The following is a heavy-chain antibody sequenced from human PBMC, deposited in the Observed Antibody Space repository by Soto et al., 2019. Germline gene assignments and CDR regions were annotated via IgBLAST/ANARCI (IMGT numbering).Heavy chain of an antibody. Sequence: PGKGLEWVSAISGRDGYTYYADSVKGRFTISRDNSKNTLYLQMNSLTAEDTAIYYCAKVERMTPYTHLRWGQGTLVTVSS. CDR3: AKVERMTPYTHLR. D-gene: IGHD1-1*01. CDR2: ISGRDGYT. J-gene: IGHJ4*02. V-gene: IGHV3-23*01.